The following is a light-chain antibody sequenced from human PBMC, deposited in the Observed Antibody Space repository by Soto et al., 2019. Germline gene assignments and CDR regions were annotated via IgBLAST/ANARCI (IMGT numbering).Light chain of an antibody. V-gene: IGLV2-11*01. Sequence: QSALTQPRSVSGSPGQSVTISCTGTSSDVGGYNYVSWYQQHPAKAPKLMIYDVSKRPSGVPDRFSGSKSVNTASLTISGLQAEDEADYYCCSYAGNYTWVFGGGTKLTV. CDR3: CSYAGNYTWV. CDR1: SSDVGGYNY. CDR2: DVS. J-gene: IGLJ3*02.